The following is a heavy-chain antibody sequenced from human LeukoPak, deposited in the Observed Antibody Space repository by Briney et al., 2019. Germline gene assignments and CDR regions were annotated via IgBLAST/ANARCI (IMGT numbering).Heavy chain of an antibody. D-gene: IGHD2-2*03. Sequence: GGSLRLSCAASGFTFGSYNMNWVRQAPGKGLEWVSSISSSSTYLFYADSMKGRFTISRDNAKNSLYLQMSSLRAEDTAVYYCARDLDIVVVPASGFDPWGQGTLVTVSS. CDR3: ARDLDIVVVPASGFDP. CDR2: ISSSSTYL. J-gene: IGHJ5*02. CDR1: GFTFGSYN. V-gene: IGHV3-21*01.